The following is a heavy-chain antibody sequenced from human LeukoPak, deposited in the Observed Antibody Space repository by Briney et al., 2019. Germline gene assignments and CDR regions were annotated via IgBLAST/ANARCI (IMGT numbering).Heavy chain of an antibody. CDR1: GFTFNIYS. CDR2: ISSSSRDI. J-gene: IGHJ3*02. Sequence: PGGSLRLSCAASGFTFNIYSMNWVRQAPGKGLEWVSYISSSSRDISYADSVKGRFTISRDNANNSLYLQMNSLRAEDTAVYYCAREWDYGDDAFDIWGQGTKVTVSS. CDR3: AREWDYGDDAFDI. V-gene: IGHV3-21*05. D-gene: IGHD4/OR15-4a*01.